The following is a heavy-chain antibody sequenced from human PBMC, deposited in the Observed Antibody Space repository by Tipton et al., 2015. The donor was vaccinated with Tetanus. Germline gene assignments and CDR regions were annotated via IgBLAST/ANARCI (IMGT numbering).Heavy chain of an antibody. D-gene: IGHD3-9*01. CDR3: ARAEVNFTTAPPGYYNVYYYYGMDV. CDR2: IYTSGST. J-gene: IGHJ6*02. CDR1: GGSMISYY. V-gene: IGHV4-4*07. Sequence: TLSLTCTVSGGSMISYYWSWIRQPAGKGLEWIGRIYTSGSTNYNPSLKSRVTISVDTSKNQFSLKLSSVTAADTAVYYCARAEVNFTTAPPGYYNVYYYYGMDVWGQGTTVTVSS.